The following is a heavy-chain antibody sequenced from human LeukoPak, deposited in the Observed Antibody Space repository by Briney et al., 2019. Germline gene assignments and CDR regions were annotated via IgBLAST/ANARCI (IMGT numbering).Heavy chain of an antibody. CDR2: IYYSGST. J-gene: IGHJ6*03. V-gene: IGHV4-59*01. CDR3: ARTTEAHSWRTRYYDYYMDV. CDR1: GGSISRYY. D-gene: IGHD6-13*01. Sequence: SETLSLTCTVSGGSISRYYWSWIRQPPGKGLEWIGYIYYSGSTNYSPSLWSRVTISVDTSKNQFSLKLSSVTAADTAVYYCARTTEAHSWRTRYYDYYMDVWGKGTTVTVSS.